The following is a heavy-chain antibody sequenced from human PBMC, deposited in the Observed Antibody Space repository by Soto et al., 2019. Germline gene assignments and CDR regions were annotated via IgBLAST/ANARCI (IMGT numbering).Heavy chain of an antibody. V-gene: IGHV3-9*01. J-gene: IGHJ3*01. CDR1: GFKFDDYA. Sequence: DVQLVESGGNLARPGASLRLSCAASGFKFDDYAFHWVRQAPGKGPGWVSGINWNGAYSGDADSVKGRFTISRDNAGNSVYLQMASLRPEDTALYYCARSHSSGWYVAHYDAWGQGTMVTVSS. D-gene: IGHD6-19*01. CDR2: INWNGAYS. CDR3: ARSHSSGWYVAHYDA.